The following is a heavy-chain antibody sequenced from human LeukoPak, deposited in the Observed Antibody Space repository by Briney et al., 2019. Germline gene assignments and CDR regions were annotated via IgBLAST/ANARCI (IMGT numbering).Heavy chain of an antibody. CDR3: ARGLMLLRPKYHRFDP. CDR2: IYQSGST. D-gene: IGHD3-16*01. CDR1: GGSISSSNW. Sequence: SETLSLTCAVSGGSISSSNWWSWVRQPPGKGLEWIGEIYQSGSTSYNPSLKSRVTISVDKSKNQFSLKLSSVTAADTAVYYCARGLMLLRPKYHRFDPWGQGTLVTVSS. V-gene: IGHV4-4*02. J-gene: IGHJ5*02.